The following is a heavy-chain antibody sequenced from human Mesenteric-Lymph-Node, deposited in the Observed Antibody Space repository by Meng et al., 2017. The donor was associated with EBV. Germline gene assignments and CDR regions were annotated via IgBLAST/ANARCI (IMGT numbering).Heavy chain of an antibody. CDR1: GYTFMNYA. J-gene: IGHJ4*02. D-gene: IGHD5-12*01. CDR3: ARGLYSGYYLDH. V-gene: IGHV1-18*04. Sequence: VQLVLSGGQVKKPGASVNVSCKATGYTFMNYAFCWGRQPPGQVLEWMGWISGYNGNTIYAPNFQGRVSMTTDTSTNTAFMELRSLGSDDTAVYYCARGLYSGYYLDHWGQGTLVTVSS. CDR2: ISGYNGNT.